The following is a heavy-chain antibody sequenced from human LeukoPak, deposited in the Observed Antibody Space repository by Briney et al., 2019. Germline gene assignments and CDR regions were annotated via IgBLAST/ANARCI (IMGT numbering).Heavy chain of an antibody. CDR3: ARERVTWVVTDPLGY. V-gene: IGHV3-69-1*01. J-gene: IGHJ4*02. D-gene: IGHD2-21*02. CDR1: GFTFSSYA. Sequence: GGSLRLSCAASGFTFSSYAMNWVRQAPGKGLEWVSSIGTSSNTYYADSVRGRFTVSRDNAKNSLYLQMNSPRAEDTAVYYCARERVTWVVTDPLGYWGQGTLVTVSS. CDR2: IGTSSNT.